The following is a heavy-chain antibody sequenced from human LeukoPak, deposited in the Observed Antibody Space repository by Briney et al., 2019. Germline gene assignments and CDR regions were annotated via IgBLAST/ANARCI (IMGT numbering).Heavy chain of an antibody. CDR3: ARLVRGVTKTFDY. CDR2: IYYSGST. J-gene: IGHJ4*02. V-gene: IGHV4-59*01. CDR1: GVSISSYY. D-gene: IGHD3-10*01. Sequence: SETLSLTCTVSGVSISSYYWSWIRQPPGKGLEWIWYIYYSGSTNYNPSLKSRVTISVDTSKNQFSLKLSSVTAADTAVYYCARLVRGVTKTFDYWGQGTLVTVSS.